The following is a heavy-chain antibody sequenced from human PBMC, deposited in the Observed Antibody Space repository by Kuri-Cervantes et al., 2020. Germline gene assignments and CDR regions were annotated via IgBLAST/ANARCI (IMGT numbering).Heavy chain of an antibody. J-gene: IGHJ5*02. D-gene: IGHD4-17*01. CDR2: IYHSGST. Sequence: SETLSLTCAVSGGSISSGGYSWSWIRQPPGKDLEWIGYIYHSGSTYYNPSLKSRVTISVDRSKNQFSLKLSSVTAADTAVYYWARAPGDYGLEGNNWFDPWGQGTLVTVSS. CDR1: GGSISSGGYS. CDR3: ARAPGDYGLEGNNWFDP. V-gene: IGHV4-30-2*01.